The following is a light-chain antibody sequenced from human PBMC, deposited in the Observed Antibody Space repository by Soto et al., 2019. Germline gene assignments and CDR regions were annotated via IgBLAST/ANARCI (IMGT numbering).Light chain of an antibody. CDR2: LNSDGSH. V-gene: IGLV4-69*01. J-gene: IGLJ2*01. Sequence: QPVLTQSPSASASLGASVKLTCTLSSGHSSYAIAWHQQQSEKGPRYLMKLNSDGSHSKGDGIPDRFSGSSSGAERYLTIYSLQSEDEADYYCQTWGTGILIFGGGTQLTVL. CDR1: SGHSSYA. CDR3: QTWGTGILI.